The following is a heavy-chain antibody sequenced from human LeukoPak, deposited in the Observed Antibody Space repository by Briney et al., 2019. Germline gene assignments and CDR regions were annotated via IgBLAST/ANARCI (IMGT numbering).Heavy chain of an antibody. D-gene: IGHD3-22*01. CDR3: ARDLADYYDSSGYYYGWGAFDI. CDR2: IYYSGST. CDR1: GGSISSGGYY. Sequence: PSQTLSLTCTVSGGSISSGGYYWSWIRQHPGKGLEWIGYIYYSGSTYYNPSLKSRVTISVDTSKNQFSLKLSSVTAADTAVYYCARDLADYYDSSGYYYGWGAFDIWGQGTMVTVSS. J-gene: IGHJ3*02. V-gene: IGHV4-31*03.